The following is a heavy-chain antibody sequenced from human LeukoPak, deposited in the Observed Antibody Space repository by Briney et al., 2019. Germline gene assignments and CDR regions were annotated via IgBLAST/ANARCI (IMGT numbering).Heavy chain of an antibody. Sequence: GASVNVSCKASGYTFTGYYMHWVRQAPGQGLEWMGWINPNSGGTNYAQKFRGRVTMTRDTSISTAYMEQSRLRSDDTAVYYCARDSTLVYGDYAYWFDPWGQGTLVTVSS. V-gene: IGHV1-2*02. CDR3: ARDSTLVYGDYAYWFDP. CDR1: GYTFTGYY. J-gene: IGHJ5*02. CDR2: INPNSGGT. D-gene: IGHD4-17*01.